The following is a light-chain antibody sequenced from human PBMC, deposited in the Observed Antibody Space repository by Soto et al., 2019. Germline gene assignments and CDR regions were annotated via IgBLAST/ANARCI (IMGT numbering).Light chain of an antibody. Sequence: EVVLTQSPAILSLSPGERATLSCRASQSVSVNFAWYQQKPGQAPRPLIYSASDRAPGIPARFSGSGSGTDFTLTISSLEPEDFAVYFCQERNRWPRGTFGAGTKV. CDR2: SAS. CDR1: QSVSVN. V-gene: IGKV3-11*01. J-gene: IGKJ4*01. CDR3: QERNRWPRGT.